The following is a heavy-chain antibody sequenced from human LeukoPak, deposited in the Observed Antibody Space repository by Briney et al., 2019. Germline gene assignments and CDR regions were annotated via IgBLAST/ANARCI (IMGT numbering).Heavy chain of an antibody. D-gene: IGHD3-10*01. CDR1: GYTSTGYY. CDR3: ARITMVRGANWFDT. V-gene: IGHV1-2*02. Sequence: ASVKVSCKASGYTSTGYYIHWVRQAPGQGLEWMGWINPNSGDTTYAEKFQGRVTMTRDTSISTAYMELSSLRSDDTAVYYCARITMVRGANWFDTWGQGTLVVVSS. J-gene: IGHJ5*02. CDR2: INPNSGDT.